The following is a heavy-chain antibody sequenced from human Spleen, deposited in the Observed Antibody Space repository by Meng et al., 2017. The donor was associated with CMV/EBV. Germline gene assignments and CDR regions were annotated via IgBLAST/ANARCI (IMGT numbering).Heavy chain of an antibody. CDR2: ISAYNGNT. J-gene: IGHJ6*02. D-gene: IGHD3-3*01. Sequence: ASVKVSCKASGYTFTGYGISWVRQAPGQGLEWMGWISAYNGNTNYAQKLQGRVTMTTDTSTSTAYMELRSLRSDDTAVYYCARDVGVEFRIFGVVAWGMDVWGQGTTVTVSS. CDR3: ARDVGVEFRIFGVVAWGMDV. CDR1: GYTFTGYG. V-gene: IGHV1-18*01.